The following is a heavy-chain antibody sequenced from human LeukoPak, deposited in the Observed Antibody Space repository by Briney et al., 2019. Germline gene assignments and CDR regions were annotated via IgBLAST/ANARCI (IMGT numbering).Heavy chain of an antibody. CDR2: ISWNSGSI. CDR1: GFTFSRYA. J-gene: IGHJ4*02. D-gene: IGHD2-15*01. CDR3: AKGQGPVVLYYFDY. V-gene: IGHV3-9*03. Sequence: PGGSLRLSCAASGFTFSRYAMHWVRQAPGKGLEWVSGISWNSGSIGYADSVKGRFTISRDNAKNSLYLQMNSLRAEDMALYYCAKGQGPVVLYYFDYWGQGTLVTVSS.